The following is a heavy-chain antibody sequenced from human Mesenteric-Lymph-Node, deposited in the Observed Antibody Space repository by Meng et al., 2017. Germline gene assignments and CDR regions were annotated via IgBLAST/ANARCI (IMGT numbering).Heavy chain of an antibody. V-gene: IGHV3-74*01. CDR3: ARDQNGPGATIDH. D-gene: IGHD1-26*01. Sequence: VGAWWGLVAPGGSLRLFCAAFGFTFSTYWMHGVRQAPGKGLVWVSGITNDGSRTFYAVSVRGRFIVSRDDAENTLYLQMNSLRAEDTALYYCARDQNGPGATIDHWGQGTLVTVSS. J-gene: IGHJ4*02. CDR1: GFTFSTYW. CDR2: ITNDGSRT.